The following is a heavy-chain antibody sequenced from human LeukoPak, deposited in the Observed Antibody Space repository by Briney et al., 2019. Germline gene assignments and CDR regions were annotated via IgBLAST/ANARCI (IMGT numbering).Heavy chain of an antibody. Sequence: GGSLRLSCAASGFTFSSYAMSWVRQAPGRGLEWVSAISGRGGSTYYADSVKGRFTISRDNSKNTLYLQMNSLRAEDTAVYYCARNYYGSGSYYGDYWGQGTLVTVSS. D-gene: IGHD3-10*01. CDR3: ARNYYGSGSYYGDY. J-gene: IGHJ4*02. CDR1: GFTFSSYA. CDR2: ISGRGGST. V-gene: IGHV3-23*01.